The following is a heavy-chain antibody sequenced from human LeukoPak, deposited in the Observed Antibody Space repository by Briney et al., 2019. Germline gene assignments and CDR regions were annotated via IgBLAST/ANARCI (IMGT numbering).Heavy chain of an antibody. V-gene: IGHV1-2*06. D-gene: IGHD2-2*02. CDR3: ARAKPLGCSSTSCYNAFDI. CDR2: INPNSGGT. J-gene: IGHJ3*02. CDR1: GYTFTGNY. Sequence: ASVKVSCKXSGYTFTGNYMHWVRQAPGQGLEWMGRINPNSGGTNYAQKFQGRVTMTRDTSISTAYMELSRLRSDDTAVYYCARAKPLGCSSTSCYNAFDIWGQGTMVTVSS.